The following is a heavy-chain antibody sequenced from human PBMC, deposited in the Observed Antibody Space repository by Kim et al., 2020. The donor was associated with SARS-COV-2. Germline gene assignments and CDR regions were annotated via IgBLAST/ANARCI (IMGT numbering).Heavy chain of an antibody. J-gene: IGHJ6*02. D-gene: IGHD4-17*01. V-gene: IGHV4-34*01. CDR1: GGSFSGYY. CDR2: INHSGST. CDR3: ARSTTVTTFYYYYYGMDV. Sequence: SETLSLTCAVSGGSFSGYYWSWICQPPGQGLEWMGEINHSGSTNSNPTLKSRVTVSVDTSKNQFSLKLSSVTAADTAVYYCARSTTVTTFYYYYYGMDVWGQGTTVTVSS.